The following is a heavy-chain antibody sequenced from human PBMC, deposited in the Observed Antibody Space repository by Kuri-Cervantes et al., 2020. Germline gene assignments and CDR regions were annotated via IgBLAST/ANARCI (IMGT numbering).Heavy chain of an antibody. CDR1: GGTFSSFG. CDR2: IIPFFATA. CDR3: ALGFCSRTSCLVIDY. V-gene: IGHV1-69*05. Sequence: SVKVSCKASGGTFSSFGITWVRQAPGQGLELMGGIIPFFATAKYTQKFQGRVTITTDESTSTAYMELSSLRSEDTAVYYCALGFCSRTSCLVIDYWGQGTLVTVSS. J-gene: IGHJ4*02. D-gene: IGHD2-2*01.